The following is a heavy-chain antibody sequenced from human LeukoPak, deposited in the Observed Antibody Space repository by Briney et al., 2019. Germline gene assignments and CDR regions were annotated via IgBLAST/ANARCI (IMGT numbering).Heavy chain of an antibody. D-gene: IGHD3-22*01. CDR1: GASTSGHY. Sequence: PSETLSLTCTVSGASTSGHYWIWIRQPPGRGLEWIGYVYSSGSTNYNPSLKSRVTMSVDTSKNQFSLKLSSVTAADTAVYYCARDSSGYNWFDPWGQGTLVTVSS. J-gene: IGHJ5*02. CDR2: VYSSGST. CDR3: ARDSSGYNWFDP. V-gene: IGHV4-59*11.